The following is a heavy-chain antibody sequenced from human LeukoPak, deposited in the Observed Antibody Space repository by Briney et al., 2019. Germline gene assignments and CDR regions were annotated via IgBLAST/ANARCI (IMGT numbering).Heavy chain of an antibody. J-gene: IGHJ3*02. CDR1: GGSISGTNW. D-gene: IGHD4-17*01. CDR2: ISLRGLT. Sequence: SGTLSLTCGVSGGSISGTNWWSWVRQPPGQGLEWIGEISLRGLTNYNPSLRSRLTMSLDESKNQVSLNLTSVTAADTAVYYCARPRYGDHGGLAFDIWGQGTLVAVSS. V-gene: IGHV4-4*02. CDR3: ARPRYGDHGGLAFDI.